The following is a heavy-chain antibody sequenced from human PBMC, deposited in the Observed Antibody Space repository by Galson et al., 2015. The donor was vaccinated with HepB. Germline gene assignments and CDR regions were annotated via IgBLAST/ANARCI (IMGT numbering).Heavy chain of an antibody. CDR3: ATNLYCSSTSCYTGEYYYYGMDV. CDR2: ISAYNGNT. J-gene: IGHJ6*02. CDR1: GYTFTSYG. Sequence: SVKVSCKASGYTFTSYGISWVRQAPGQGLEWMGWISAYNGNTNYAQKLQGRVTMTTDTSTSTAYMELRSLRSDDTAVYYCATNLYCSSTSCYTGEYYYYGMDVWGQGTTVTVSS. D-gene: IGHD2-2*02. V-gene: IGHV1-18*01.